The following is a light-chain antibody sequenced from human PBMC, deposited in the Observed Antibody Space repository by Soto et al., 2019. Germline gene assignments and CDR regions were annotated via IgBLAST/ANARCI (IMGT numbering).Light chain of an antibody. CDR2: SAS. V-gene: IGKV1-17*01. CDR1: QGIRDA. Sequence: DIQMTQSPSSLPASVGDRVTITCRASQGIRDALGWYQQKPGKVPKRLIYSASSLQNGVPSRFSGSGSETVFTLTISSLQTEDFATYFCLQHSDYPFTFGQGTRLEI. CDR3: LQHSDYPFT. J-gene: IGKJ2*01.